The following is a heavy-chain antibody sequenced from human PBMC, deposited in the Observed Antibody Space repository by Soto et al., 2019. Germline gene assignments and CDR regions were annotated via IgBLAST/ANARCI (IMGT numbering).Heavy chain of an antibody. D-gene: IGHD2-15*01. CDR1: GFTFSDYY. CDR3: ARGPRGGRIGGFDI. Sequence: GGSLRLSCAASGFTFSDYYMSWIRQAPGKGLEWVSYISSSGSTIYYADSVKGRFAISRDNAKNSLYLQMKSLRGDDTAVYYCARGPRGGRIGGFDIWGQGTMVTVSS. V-gene: IGHV3-11*04. CDR2: ISSSGSTI. J-gene: IGHJ3*02.